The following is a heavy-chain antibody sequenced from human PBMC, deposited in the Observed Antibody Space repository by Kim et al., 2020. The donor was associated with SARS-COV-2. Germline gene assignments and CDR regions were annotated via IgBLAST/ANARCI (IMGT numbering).Heavy chain of an antibody. CDR2: IYYSGST. J-gene: IGHJ1*01. CDR3: ASYSGSFYFQH. Sequence: SETLSLTCTVSGASITSYYWTWIRQPRGKGLELIGYIYYSGSTNYNPSLNSRVTLSVDTSKNQFSLKLSSVTAADTAVYYCASYSGSFYFQHWGLGTLIT. D-gene: IGHD1-26*01. V-gene: IGHV4-59*13. CDR1: GASITSYY.